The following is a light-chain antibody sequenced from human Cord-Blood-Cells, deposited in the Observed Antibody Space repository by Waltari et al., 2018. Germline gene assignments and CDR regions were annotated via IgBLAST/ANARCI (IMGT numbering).Light chain of an antibody. CDR2: EGS. J-gene: IGLJ2*01. CDR1: RSAVGRYNL. CDR3: SSYAGSSTVV. V-gene: IGLV2-23*01. Sequence: QSALTQPASVSGSPGQSITISCTGTRSAVGRYNLVSWYQQHPGKAPKLMIYEGSKRPSGVSNRFSGSKSGNTASLTISGLQAEDEADYYCSSYAGSSTVVFGGGTKLTVL.